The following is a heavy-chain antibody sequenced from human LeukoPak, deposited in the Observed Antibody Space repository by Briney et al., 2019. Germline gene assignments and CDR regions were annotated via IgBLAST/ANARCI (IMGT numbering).Heavy chain of an antibody. J-gene: IGHJ5*02. V-gene: IGHV3-20*04. CDR2: INWNGAWT. D-gene: IGHD3-22*01. CDR3: AGYYYDSSRGFDL. Sequence: GGSLRPSCAASGFKSDDYGMGWVSQAPRKGLGWVCYINWNGAWTGYADSVKGRFTISRDNAKNSLYLQMNSLRAEDTALYYCAGYYYDSSRGFDLWGQGTLVTVSA. CDR1: GFKSDDYG.